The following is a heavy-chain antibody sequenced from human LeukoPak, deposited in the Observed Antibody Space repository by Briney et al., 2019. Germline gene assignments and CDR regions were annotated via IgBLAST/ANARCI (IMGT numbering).Heavy chain of an antibody. J-gene: IGHJ4*02. V-gene: IGHV3-30-3*01. CDR3: AGDKGVSGYSIDY. CDR1: GFTFSSYA. D-gene: IGHD3-22*01. CDR2: ISYDGSNK. Sequence: GGSLRLSCAASGFTFSSYAMHWVRQAPGKGLEWVAVISYDGSNKYYAASVKGRFTISRDKSKNTLYLQMNSLRAEDTAVYYCAGDKGVSGYSIDYWGQGTLVTVSS.